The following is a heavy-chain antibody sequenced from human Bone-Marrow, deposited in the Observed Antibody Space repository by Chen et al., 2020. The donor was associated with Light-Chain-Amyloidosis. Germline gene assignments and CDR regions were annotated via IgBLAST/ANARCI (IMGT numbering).Heavy chain of an antibody. CDR2: IYYSGSA. D-gene: IGHD3-3*01. J-gene: IGHJ5*02. V-gene: IGHV4-59*11. Sequence: QVQLRESGPGLVKPGEXXXXXXXXXXXXXXXHXWSWMRQSPGKDLEWIGYIYYSGSARYNPSVRGRVTMLVDTSKNXXXXXXXXXXXXXXXXYXXXXDVRDRFMEPGSFDPWGQGTLVIVSS. CDR3: XXDVRDRFMEPGSFDP. CDR1: XXXXXXHX.